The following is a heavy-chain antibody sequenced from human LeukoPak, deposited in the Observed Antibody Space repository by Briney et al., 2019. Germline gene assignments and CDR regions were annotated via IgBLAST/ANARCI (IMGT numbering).Heavy chain of an antibody. CDR2: ISSGGSSM. V-gene: IGHV3-48*03. CDR3: ARDLTGNVFDY. D-gene: IGHD7-27*01. CDR1: GFTFSSYE. J-gene: IGHJ4*02. Sequence: GGSLRLSCAAAGFTFSSYEMNWVRQAPGKGLEWVSFISSGGSSMYYVDSVKGRFTISRDNAKNSLYLQMNSLRAEDTAVYYCARDLTGNVFDYWGQGTLVTVSS.